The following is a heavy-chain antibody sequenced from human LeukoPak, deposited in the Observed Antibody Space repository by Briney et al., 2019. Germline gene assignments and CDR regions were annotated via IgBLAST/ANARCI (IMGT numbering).Heavy chain of an antibody. CDR3: ASSTVVVTAALFDY. J-gene: IGHJ4*02. CDR2: IYYSGST. V-gene: IGHV4-61*01. D-gene: IGHD2-21*02. CDR1: GYSISSGYY. Sequence: SETLSLTCTVSGYSISSGYYWSWIRQPPGKGLEWIGYIYYSGSTNYNPSLKSRVTISVDTSKNQFSLKLSSVTAADTAVYYCASSTVVVTAALFDYWGQGTLVTVSS.